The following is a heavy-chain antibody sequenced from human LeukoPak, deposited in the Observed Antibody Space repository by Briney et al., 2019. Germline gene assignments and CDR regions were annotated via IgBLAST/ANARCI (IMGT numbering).Heavy chain of an antibody. V-gene: IGHV4-39*01. Sequence: SETPSLTCTVSGGSISSSSYYWGWIRQPPGKGLEWIGSIYYSGSTYYNPSLKSRVTISVDTSKNQFSLKLSSVTAADTAVYYCARLQVAGSEALDYWGQGTLVTVSS. D-gene: IGHD6-19*01. J-gene: IGHJ4*02. CDR1: GGSISSSSYY. CDR3: ARLQVAGSEALDY. CDR2: IYYSGST.